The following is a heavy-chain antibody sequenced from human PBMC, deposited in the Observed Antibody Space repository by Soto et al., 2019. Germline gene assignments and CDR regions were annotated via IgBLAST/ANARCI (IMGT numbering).Heavy chain of an antibody. CDR1: GFMFTRST. D-gene: IGHD3-9*01. Sequence: GGSVRLSCVASGFMFTRSTMNWVRQAPGKGLEWVSSITSASDYIFYADSVKGRFTISRDNAKNSLYLQMNSLRAEDTAVYYCARVGTGSSTPLDIWGQGTMVTVSS. CDR3: ARVGTGSSTPLDI. CDR2: ITSASDYI. V-gene: IGHV3-21*01. J-gene: IGHJ3*02.